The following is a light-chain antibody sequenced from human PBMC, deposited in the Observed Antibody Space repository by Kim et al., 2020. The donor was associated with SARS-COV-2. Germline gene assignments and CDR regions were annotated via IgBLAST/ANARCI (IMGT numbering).Light chain of an antibody. CDR1: KLGDKY. Sequence: SVSSGPTASITGSGDKLGDKYACWYQQKPGQSPGLVIYQDSKRTSGIPERFSGSNSGNTATLTISGTQAMDEADYYGQAWDSSTAVFGGGTQLTVL. CDR3: QAWDSSTAV. J-gene: IGLJ2*01. V-gene: IGLV3-1*01. CDR2: QDS.